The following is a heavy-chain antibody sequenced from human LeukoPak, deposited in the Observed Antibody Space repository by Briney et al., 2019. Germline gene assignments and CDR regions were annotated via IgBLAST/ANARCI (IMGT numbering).Heavy chain of an antibody. Sequence: PSETLSLTCTVSGGSISSYYWSWIRQPPGKGLEWIGYIYYSGSTNYNPSLKSRVIISVDTSKNQFSLKLSSVTAADTAVYYCARSLRYKYYYYYYMDVWGKGTTVTVSS. V-gene: IGHV4-59*01. CDR3: ARSLRYKYYYYYYMDV. CDR2: IYYSGST. D-gene: IGHD1-14*01. CDR1: GGSISSYY. J-gene: IGHJ6*03.